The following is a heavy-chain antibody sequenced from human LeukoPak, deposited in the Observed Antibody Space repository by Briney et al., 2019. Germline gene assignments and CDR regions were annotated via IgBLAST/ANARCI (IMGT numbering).Heavy chain of an antibody. CDR3: ARDLATRQRTGLYDS. Sequence: GGSLRLSCATSGFTFSSYGMHWVRQVPGKGLEWVAVISKDAKSNYHVDSVKGRFTISRDNSRNTLYLQMNSLRAEDTAVYYCARDLATRQRTGLYDSWGQGALVTVSS. V-gene: IGHV3-30*03. CDR2: ISKDAKSN. D-gene: IGHD3-16*02. CDR1: GFTFSSYG. J-gene: IGHJ4*02.